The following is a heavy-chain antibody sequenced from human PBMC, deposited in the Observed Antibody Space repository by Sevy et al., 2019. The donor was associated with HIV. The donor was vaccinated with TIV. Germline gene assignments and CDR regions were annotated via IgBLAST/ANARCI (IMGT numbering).Heavy chain of an antibody. CDR1: GFTFSSYG. CDR3: AREGASHDFWSGYLNYYYYYGMDV. Sequence: GGSLRLSCAASGFTFSSYGMHWVRQAPGKGLEWVAVIWYDGSNKYYADSVKGRFTISRDNSKNTLYLQMNSLRAEDTAVYYCAREGASHDFWSGYLNYYYYYGMDVWGQGTTLTVSS. J-gene: IGHJ6*02. D-gene: IGHD3-3*01. V-gene: IGHV3-33*01. CDR2: IWYDGSNK.